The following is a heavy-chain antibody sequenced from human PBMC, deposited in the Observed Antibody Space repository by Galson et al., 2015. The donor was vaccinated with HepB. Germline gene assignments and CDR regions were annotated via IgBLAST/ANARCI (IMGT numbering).Heavy chain of an antibody. CDR1: GFTFSSYW. V-gene: IGHV3-7*01. J-gene: IGHJ4*02. Sequence: SLRLSCAASGFTFSSYWMSWVRQAPGKGLEWVANIKQDGSEKYYVDSVKGRFTISRDNAKNSLYLQMNSLRPEDTAVYYCEREAAADPLDYWGQGTLVTVSS. CDR3: EREAAADPLDY. CDR2: IKQDGSEK. D-gene: IGHD6-13*01.